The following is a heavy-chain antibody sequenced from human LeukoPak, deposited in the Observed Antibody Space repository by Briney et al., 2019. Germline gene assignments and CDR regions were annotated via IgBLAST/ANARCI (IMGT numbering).Heavy chain of an antibody. D-gene: IGHD3-22*01. V-gene: IGHV3-74*01. CDR2: ISNEGSST. CDR1: GFIFSSSC. Sequence: PGGSQRLSCAASGFIFSSSCMHWVRQAPGKGLVWVSGISNEGSSTRYADSVKGRITISTDNAKKRLYLQMNSLRAEDTAVYYCARTSSGYSSYVFDIWGRETMVAVSS. J-gene: IGHJ3*02. CDR3: ARTSSGYSSYVFDI.